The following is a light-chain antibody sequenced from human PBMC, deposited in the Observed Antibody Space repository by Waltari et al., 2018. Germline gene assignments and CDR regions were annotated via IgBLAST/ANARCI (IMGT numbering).Light chain of an antibody. Sequence: DIVMTQSPLSLRVTLGQPAPLSCGSSQSLLNRDGNTYLNWDQQRPGQSPRRLIYKVSRRDSGVPDRFSGSGSGTEFTLKISRVEAEDVGVYDCMQGTQWPPWTFGQGTKVEIK. J-gene: IGKJ1*01. CDR3: MQGTQWPPWT. CDR1: QSLLNRDGNTY. CDR2: KVS. V-gene: IGKV2-30*01.